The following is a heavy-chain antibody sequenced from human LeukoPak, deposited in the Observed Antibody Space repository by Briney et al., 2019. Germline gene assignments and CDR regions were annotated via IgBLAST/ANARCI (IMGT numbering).Heavy chain of an antibody. CDR3: ARANMVRGVGSFFDRNWFDP. CDR1: GFTFRNYG. Sequence: PGGSLRLSCAASGFTFRNYGMHWVRQAPGKGLEWVAFIRYDGSNRYYADSVKGRFTISRDNSKDTLYLQMNSLRAEDTAVYYCARANMVRGVGSFFDRNWFDPWGQGTLVTVSS. D-gene: IGHD3-10*01. CDR2: IRYDGSNR. J-gene: IGHJ5*02. V-gene: IGHV3-30*02.